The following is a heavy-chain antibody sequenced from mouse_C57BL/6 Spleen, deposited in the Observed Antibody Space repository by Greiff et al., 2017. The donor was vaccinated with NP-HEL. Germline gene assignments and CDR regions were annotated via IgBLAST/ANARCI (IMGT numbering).Heavy chain of an antibody. CDR3: ARGGLLTYYFDY. Sequence: DVQLQESGPGLVKPSQSLSLTCSVTGYSITSGYYWNWIRQFPGNKLEWMGYISYDGSNNYNPSLKNRISITRDTSKNQFFLKLNSVTTEDTATYYCARGGLLTYYFDYWGQGTTLTVSS. CDR1: GYSITSGYY. V-gene: IGHV3-6*01. J-gene: IGHJ2*01. D-gene: IGHD2-3*01. CDR2: ISYDGSN.